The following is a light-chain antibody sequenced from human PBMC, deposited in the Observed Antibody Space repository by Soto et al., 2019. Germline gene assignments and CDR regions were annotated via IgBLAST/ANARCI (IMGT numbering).Light chain of an antibody. J-gene: IGKJ4*01. CDR3: QKHNAAPLT. CDR1: QGISNY. CDR2: TSS. Sequence: DIQMTQSPSSLYASVGDRVTITCRASQGISNYLSWYQQKPGKVPKLLIYTSSTLQSGVPSRFSGSGSGTDFTLTISSLQPEDVATYYCQKHNAAPLTFGGGTQVDIK. V-gene: IGKV1-27*01.